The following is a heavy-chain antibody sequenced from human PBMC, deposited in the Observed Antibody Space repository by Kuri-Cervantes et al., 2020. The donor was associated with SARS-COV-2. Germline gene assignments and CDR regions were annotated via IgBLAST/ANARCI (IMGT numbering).Heavy chain of an antibody. CDR3: ASSRSITIFGVVINYYHGMDV. CDR1: GYTFTSYD. J-gene: IGHJ6*02. CDR2: TNPNSGNT. Sequence: ASVKVSCKASGYTFTSYDINWVRQATGQGLEWMGWTNPNSGNTDYAQKFQGRVTMTRNTSRSTAYMELSSLRSEDTAVYYCASSRSITIFGVVINYYHGMDVWGQGTTVTVSS. D-gene: IGHD3-3*01. V-gene: IGHV1-8*01.